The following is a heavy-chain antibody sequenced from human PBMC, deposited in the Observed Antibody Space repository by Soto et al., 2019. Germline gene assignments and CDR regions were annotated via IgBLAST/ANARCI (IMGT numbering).Heavy chain of an antibody. V-gene: IGHV3-53*04. Sequence: GGSLRLSCAASGFTVSSNYMSWVRQAPGKGLEWVSVIYSGGSTYYADSVKGRFTISRHNSKNTLYLQMNSLRAEDTAVYYCARPPGGAVAGSDAFDIWGQGTMVTVSS. CDR1: GFTVSSNY. CDR3: ARPPGGAVAGSDAFDI. J-gene: IGHJ3*02. CDR2: IYSGGST. D-gene: IGHD6-19*01.